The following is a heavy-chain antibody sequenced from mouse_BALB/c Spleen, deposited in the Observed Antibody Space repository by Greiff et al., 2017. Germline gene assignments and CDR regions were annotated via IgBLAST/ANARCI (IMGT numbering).Heavy chain of an antibody. D-gene: IGHD3-3*01. V-gene: IGHV1-7*01. Sequence: VQLQQSGAELAKPGASVKMSCKASGYTFTSYWMHWVKQRPGQGLEWIGYINPSTGYTEYNQKFKDKATLTADKSSSTAYMQLSSLTSEDSAVYYCARLGCDGGYYAMDYWGQGTSVTVSA. CDR2: INPSTGYT. CDR3: ARLGCDGGYYAMDY. J-gene: IGHJ4*01. CDR1: GYTFTSYW.